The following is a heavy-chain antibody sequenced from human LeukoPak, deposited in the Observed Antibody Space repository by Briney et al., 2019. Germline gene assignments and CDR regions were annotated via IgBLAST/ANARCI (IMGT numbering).Heavy chain of an antibody. J-gene: IGHJ4*02. Sequence: SETLSLTCTVSGYSISSGYYWGWIRQPPGKGLEWIGSIYYSGNTYYSPSLMSRVTISVDTSKNQFSLNLSSVTAADTAVYFCARAPHLFDTSGSRYYFDYWGQGALVTVSS. D-gene: IGHD3-22*01. CDR1: GYSISSGYY. V-gene: IGHV4-38-2*02. CDR2: IYYSGNT. CDR3: ARAPHLFDTSGSRYYFDY.